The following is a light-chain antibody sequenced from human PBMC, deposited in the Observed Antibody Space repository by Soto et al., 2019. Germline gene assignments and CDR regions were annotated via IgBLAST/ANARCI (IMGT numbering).Light chain of an antibody. V-gene: IGKV3D-20*02. CDR1: QGISSTY. J-gene: IGKJ5*01. Sequence: ENVLTQSPGTLSLSPGDGATLSCRASQGISSTYLAWYLQKPGQAPRLLIYGASRRATGIPDRFDGSGSGTDFTLTISSLEPEDFAVYYCQQRSNWITFGQGTRLEI. CDR3: QQRSNWIT. CDR2: GAS.